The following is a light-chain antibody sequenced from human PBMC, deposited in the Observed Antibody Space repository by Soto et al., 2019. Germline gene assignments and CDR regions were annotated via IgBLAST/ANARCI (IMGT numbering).Light chain of an antibody. CDR3: QQYTSYST. Sequence: DIQMTQSPSTLSASVGDRVTITCRASQSINSWLAWYQQKPGRAPNLLIYKAPRLESGVPSRFSGSGSGTEFTLTISSLQPDDFATYYCQQYTSYSTFGQGTKVEIK. J-gene: IGKJ1*01. CDR1: QSINSW. CDR2: KAP. V-gene: IGKV1-5*03.